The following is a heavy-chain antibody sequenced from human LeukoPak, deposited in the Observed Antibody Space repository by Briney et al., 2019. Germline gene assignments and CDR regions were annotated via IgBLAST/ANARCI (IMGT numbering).Heavy chain of an antibody. CDR1: GGSISRHY. J-gene: IGHJ4*02. D-gene: IGHD3-22*01. CDR2: ILYSGKT. CDR3: ARSPDSDRLDY. Sequence: SGTLSLTCNVSGGSISRHYWTWIRQPPGKGLEWIGNILYSGKTHYNPSLKSRVTISGDTSKNQFSLKLSSMTAADTAVYYCARSPDSDRLDYWGQGTLVTVSS. V-gene: IGHV4-59*11.